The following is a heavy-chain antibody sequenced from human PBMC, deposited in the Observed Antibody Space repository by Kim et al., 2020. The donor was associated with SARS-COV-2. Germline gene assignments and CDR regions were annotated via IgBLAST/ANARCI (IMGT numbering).Heavy chain of an antibody. CDR1: GYTFTSYA. D-gene: IGHD2-2*01. Sequence: ASVKVSCKASGYTFTSYAMHWVRQAPGQRLEWMGWINAGNGNTKYSQKFQGRVTITRDTSASTAYMELSSLRSEDTAVYYCARALIVVVPAAPGYWGQGTLVTVSS. CDR2: INAGNGNT. J-gene: IGHJ4*02. CDR3: ARALIVVVPAAPGY. V-gene: IGHV1-3*01.